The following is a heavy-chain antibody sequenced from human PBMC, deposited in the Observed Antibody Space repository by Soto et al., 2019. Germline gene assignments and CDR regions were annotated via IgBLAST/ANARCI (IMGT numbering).Heavy chain of an antibody. D-gene: IGHD3-22*01. Sequence: QVQLVESGGGVVQPGRSLRLSCAASGFTFSSYGMHWVRQAPGKGLEWVAVISYDGSNKYYADSVKGRFTISRDNSKNTLYLQMYSLRAEDTAVYYCAKEWVYDSSGWSFDYWGQGTLVTASS. J-gene: IGHJ4*02. CDR1: GFTFSSYG. CDR3: AKEWVYDSSGWSFDY. CDR2: ISYDGSNK. V-gene: IGHV3-30*18.